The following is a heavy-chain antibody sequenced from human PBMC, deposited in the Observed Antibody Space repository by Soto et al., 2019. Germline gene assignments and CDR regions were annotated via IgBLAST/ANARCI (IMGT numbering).Heavy chain of an antibody. CDR1: GCSISISHR. Sequence: TETLSLTRAVSGCSISISHRWRWLRQPPGKGLEWLGEIYHSWSTNYNPSLKSRVTISVDKSKNQFSLKLSSVTAADTAVYYCARDPQYTDSRGYYVSSGNFDYWGQG. D-gene: IGHD3-22*01. J-gene: IGHJ4*02. CDR2: IYHSWST. CDR3: ARDPQYTDSRGYYVSSGNFDY. V-gene: IGHV4-4*02.